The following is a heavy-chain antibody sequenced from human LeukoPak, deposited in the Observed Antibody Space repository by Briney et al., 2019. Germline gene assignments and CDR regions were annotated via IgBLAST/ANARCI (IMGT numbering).Heavy chain of an antibody. J-gene: IGHJ5*02. CDR1: GYTFTSYD. D-gene: IGHD3-10*01. V-gene: IGHV1-8*01. CDR2: MNPNSGNT. Sequence: ASVKVSCKASGYTFTSYDINWVRQASGQGLEWMGWMNPNSGNTGYAQKFQGRVTMTRNTSISTAYMELSSLRSEDTAVYYCARMDKNYYGSGENWFDPWGQGTLVTVSS. CDR3: ARMDKNYYGSGENWFDP.